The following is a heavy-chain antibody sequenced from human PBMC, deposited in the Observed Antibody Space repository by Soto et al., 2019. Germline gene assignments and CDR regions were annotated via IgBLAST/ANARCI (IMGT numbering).Heavy chain of an antibody. D-gene: IGHD1-20*01. CDR2: ITPIFGRA. J-gene: IGHJ6*02. CDR1: AGTFSSYA. CDR3: AREYKWNDVRYGMDV. V-gene: IGHV1-69*13. Sequence: SVKVSCKASAGTFSSYAISWVRQAPGQGLEWMGGITPIFGRANYAQKFQGRVTITADESTSTAYMELSSLRSEDTAVYFCAREYKWNDVRYGMDVWGQGTTVTVSS.